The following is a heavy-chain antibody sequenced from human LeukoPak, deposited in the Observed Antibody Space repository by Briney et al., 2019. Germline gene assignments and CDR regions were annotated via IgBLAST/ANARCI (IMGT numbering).Heavy chain of an antibody. Sequence: SETLSLTCTVSGGSISSSSYYWGWIRQPPGKGLEWIGSIYYSGSTYYNPSLKSRVTISVDTSKNQFSLKLSSVTAADTAVYYCARSVIAVAGTVFDYWGQGTPVTVSS. CDR3: ARSVIAVAGTVFDY. J-gene: IGHJ4*02. D-gene: IGHD6-19*01. V-gene: IGHV4-39*01. CDR2: IYYSGST. CDR1: GGSISSSSYY.